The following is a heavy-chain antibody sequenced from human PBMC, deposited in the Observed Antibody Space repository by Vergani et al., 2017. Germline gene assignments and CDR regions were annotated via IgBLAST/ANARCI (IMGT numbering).Heavy chain of an antibody. CDR3: AREEGLVRYYYYMDV. CDR2: IYYCGRT. Sequence: QLQLQESGPGLVKPSETLSLTCTVSGGPISSSSYYWGWTRQPPGKGLEWIGSIYYCGRTYYNPSLKSRVTISVDTSKDQFSLKLSSVTAADTAVYYCAREEGLVRYYYYMDVWGKGTTVTVSS. CDR1: GGPISSSSYY. V-gene: IGHV4-39*07. D-gene: IGHD6-19*01. J-gene: IGHJ6*03.